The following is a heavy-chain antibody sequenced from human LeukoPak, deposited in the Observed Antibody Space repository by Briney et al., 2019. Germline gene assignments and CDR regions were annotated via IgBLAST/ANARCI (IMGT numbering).Heavy chain of an antibody. CDR2: IFTSGST. CDR1: GASISSFH. Sequence: SSETLSLTCTVSGASISSFHWSWIRQPAGKGLELIGRIFTSGSTDYNPSLKSRVTISVDKSRNQFSLKLTSVTAADTAVYYCACDSNYTYWGQGTLVTVSS. V-gene: IGHV4-4*07. D-gene: IGHD4-11*01. J-gene: IGHJ4*02. CDR3: ACDSNYTY.